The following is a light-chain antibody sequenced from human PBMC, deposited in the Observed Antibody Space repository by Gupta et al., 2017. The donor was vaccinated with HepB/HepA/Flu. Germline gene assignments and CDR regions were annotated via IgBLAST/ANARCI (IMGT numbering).Light chain of an antibody. V-gene: IGKV1-5*03. J-gene: IGKJ4*01. CDR3: QQYNSYSRLT. CDR2: KAS. CDR1: QSISSW. Sequence: DIQMTQSSSTLSASVGDRVTITCRASQSISSWLAWYQQKPGKAPKLLIYKASSLESGVPSRLSGSRSGTEFTLTISSRQPDDFATYYCQQYNSYSRLTFGGGTKVEIK.